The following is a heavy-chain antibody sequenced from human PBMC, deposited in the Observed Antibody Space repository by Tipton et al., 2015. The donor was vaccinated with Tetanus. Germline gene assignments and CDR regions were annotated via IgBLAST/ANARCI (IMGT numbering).Heavy chain of an antibody. CDR1: GFTFSSYA. Sequence: LRLSCAASGFTFSSYAMSWVRQAPGKGLEWIGEINHSGSTNYNPSLKSRVTISVDTSKNQFSLKLSSVTAADTAVYYCARVPVTSYGMDVWGQGTTVTVSS. J-gene: IGHJ6*02. V-gene: IGHV4-34*01. CDR3: ARVPVTSYGMDV. D-gene: IGHD2-2*01. CDR2: INHSGST.